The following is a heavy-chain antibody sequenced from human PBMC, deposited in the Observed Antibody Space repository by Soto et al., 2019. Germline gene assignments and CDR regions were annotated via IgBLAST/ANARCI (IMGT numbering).Heavy chain of an antibody. Sequence: SVHVSWQASGRPFSSYHVSCLRRAPGQVLEWKGGIIPQCGASKSARKLQGRVTNTADESLSTIYMELSSLSSEDKAAYYCARCRPLRKFYYYGMAVWGQGSTVTVSS. CDR2: IIPQCGAS. V-gene: IGHV1-69*13. CDR3: ARCRPLRKFYYYGMAV. J-gene: IGHJ6*02. D-gene: IGHD3-16*01. CDR1: GRPFSSYH.